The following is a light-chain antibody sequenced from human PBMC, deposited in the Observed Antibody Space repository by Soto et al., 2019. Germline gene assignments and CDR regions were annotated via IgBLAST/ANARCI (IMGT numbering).Light chain of an antibody. Sequence: MVLTQSPGTLSLSPGERATLSCRASQSVVSNYLAWYQHKPGQAPRLLITGVTNRATDIPDRFSGSGSGTDFTLTISRVEPEDFAVYYCQQYGGSPPFSFGPGTKVEIK. V-gene: IGKV3-20*01. J-gene: IGKJ2*03. CDR1: QSVVSNY. CDR2: GVT. CDR3: QQYGGSPPFS.